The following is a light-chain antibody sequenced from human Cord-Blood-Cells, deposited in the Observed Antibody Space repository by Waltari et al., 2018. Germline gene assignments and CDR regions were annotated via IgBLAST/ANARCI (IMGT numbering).Light chain of an antibody. CDR1: SSDVGGYNY. J-gene: IGLJ3*02. Sequence: QSALTQPASVSGSPGQSITISCTGTSSDVGGYNYVSWYQQHPGKAPKLMIYDVSKRPSWVSNRFSGSKSGNTASLTNSGLQAEDEADYYCSSYTSSSTRVFGGGTKLTVL. V-gene: IGLV2-14*01. CDR2: DVS. CDR3: SSYTSSSTRV.